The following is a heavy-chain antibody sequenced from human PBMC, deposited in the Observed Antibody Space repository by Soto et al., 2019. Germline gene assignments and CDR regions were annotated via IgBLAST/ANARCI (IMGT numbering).Heavy chain of an antibody. V-gene: IGHV3-23*01. J-gene: IGHJ6*02. CDR1: GFTFSSYA. Sequence: RLSCAASGFTFSSYAMNWLRQAPGKGLEWVSAISGSAGSTYYADSVKGRFTISRDNSKNTLYLQMNSLRAEDTAVYYCAKARSTYYYYYGMDVWGQGTTVTVSS. D-gene: IGHD4-4*01. CDR3: AKARSTYYYYYGMDV. CDR2: ISGSAGST.